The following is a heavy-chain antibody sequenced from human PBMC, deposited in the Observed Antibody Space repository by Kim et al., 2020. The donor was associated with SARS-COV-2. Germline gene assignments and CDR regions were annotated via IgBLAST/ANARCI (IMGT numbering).Heavy chain of an antibody. CDR2: IIPIFGTA. CDR1: GGTFSSYA. Sequence: SVKVSCKDSGGTFSSYAISWVRQAPGQGLEWMGGIIPIFGTANYAQKFQGRVTITADESTSTAYMELSSLRSEDTAVYYCARSRTSGSGWFDPWGQGTLVTVSS. CDR3: ARSRTSGSGWFDP. J-gene: IGHJ5*02. D-gene: IGHD5-12*01. V-gene: IGHV1-69*13.